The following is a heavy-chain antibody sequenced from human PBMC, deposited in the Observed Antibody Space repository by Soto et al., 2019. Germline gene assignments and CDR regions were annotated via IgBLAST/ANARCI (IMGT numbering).Heavy chain of an antibody. J-gene: IGHJ4*02. CDR3: ARGSYSHNSGSPN. D-gene: IGHD3-22*01. V-gene: IGHV4-39*01. Sequence: PSETLSLTCTVSGGSVSSSSCYWGWIRQPPGKGLEWIGSIYYSGSTYYNPSLNSRVTVSVDTSKNQFSLKLNSVTAADTAVYYCARGSYSHNSGSPNWGQGTLVTVSS. CDR2: IYYSGST. CDR1: GGSVSSSSCY.